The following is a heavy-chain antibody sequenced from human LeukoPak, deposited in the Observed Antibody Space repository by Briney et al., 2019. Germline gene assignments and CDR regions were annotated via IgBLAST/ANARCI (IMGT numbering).Heavy chain of an antibody. J-gene: IGHJ4*02. D-gene: IGHD6-19*01. V-gene: IGHV4-59*08. CDR1: GDSLSSHY. CDR2: IYGSGST. Sequence: SETLSLTCTVFGDSLSSHYWSWIRQSPGKGLEWIGYIYGSGSTHYDPSLRSRVTISEDTSKNQFSLKLASVTAADTAVYYCARNVGWYTYQSWGQGTLVSVSS. CDR3: ARNVGWYTYQS.